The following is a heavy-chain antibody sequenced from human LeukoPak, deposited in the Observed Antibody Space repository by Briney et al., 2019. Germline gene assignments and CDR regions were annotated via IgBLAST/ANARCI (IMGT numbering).Heavy chain of an antibody. D-gene: IGHD3-22*01. Sequence: PSQTLSLTCTVSGGSISSGGYYWSWIRQHPGKGLEWIGYIYYSGSTYYNPSLKSRVTISVDTSKNQFSLKLSSVTAADTAVYYCARDRDYYDSSGYMRYFDYWGQGTLVTVSS. J-gene: IGHJ4*02. CDR1: GGSISSGGYY. CDR2: IYYSGST. CDR3: ARDRDYYDSSGYMRYFDY. V-gene: IGHV4-31*03.